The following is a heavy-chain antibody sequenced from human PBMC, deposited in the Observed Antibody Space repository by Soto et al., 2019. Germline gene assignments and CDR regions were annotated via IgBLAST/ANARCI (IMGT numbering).Heavy chain of an antibody. CDR2: IIPIFGTA. Sequence: QVQLVQSGAEVKKPGSSVKVSCKASGGTFSSYAISWVRQAPGQGLEWMGGIIPIFGTANYAQKFQGRVTITADESTSTAYMELSSLRSEDTAVSYCARERRDGYSSYYYYGMDVWGQGTTVTVSS. V-gene: IGHV1-69*12. D-gene: IGHD5-18*01. J-gene: IGHJ6*02. CDR3: ARERRDGYSSYYYYGMDV. CDR1: GGTFSSYA.